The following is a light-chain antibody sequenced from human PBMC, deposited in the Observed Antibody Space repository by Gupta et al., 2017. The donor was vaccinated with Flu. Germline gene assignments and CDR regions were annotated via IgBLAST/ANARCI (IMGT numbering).Light chain of an antibody. Sequence: IQMPQSPSSVSASVGDTATVTCLASQVLHRQLCWYQKKAGTANKLLIVDASTLQGVVPSRVSGSGSETDSTPIITSLQPEDAATYYRQHAYSPQLTFGGGSKVEIK. V-gene: IGKV1-12*01. CDR3: QHAYSPQLT. CDR1: QVLHRQ. CDR2: DAS. J-gene: IGKJ4*01.